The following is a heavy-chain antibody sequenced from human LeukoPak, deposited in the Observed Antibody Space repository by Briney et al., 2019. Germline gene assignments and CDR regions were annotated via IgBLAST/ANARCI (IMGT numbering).Heavy chain of an antibody. D-gene: IGHD2-15*01. J-gene: IGHJ3*02. CDR3: ARDLIRYCSGGSCHDAFDI. Sequence: ASVKVSCKASGYTFTGYYMHWVRQASGQGLEWMGWINPNSGGTNYAQKFQGRVTMTRDTSISTAYMELSRLRSDDTAVYYCARDLIRYCSGGSCHDAFDIWGQGTMVTVSS. CDR2: INPNSGGT. V-gene: IGHV1-2*02. CDR1: GYTFTGYY.